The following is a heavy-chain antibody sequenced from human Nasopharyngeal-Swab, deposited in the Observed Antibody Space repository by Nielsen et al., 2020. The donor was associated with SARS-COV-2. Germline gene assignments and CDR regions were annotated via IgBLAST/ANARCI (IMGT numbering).Heavy chain of an antibody. V-gene: IGHV1-24*01. J-gene: IGHJ5*02. Sequence: ASVKVSCKVSGCTLTELSMHWVRQAPGKGLEWMGGFDPEDGETIYAQKFQGRVTMTEDTSTDTAYMELSSLRSEDTAVYYCATSPAMVRDNWFDPWGQGTLVTVSS. CDR3: ATSPAMVRDNWFDP. D-gene: IGHD5-18*01. CDR2: FDPEDGET. CDR1: GCTLTELS.